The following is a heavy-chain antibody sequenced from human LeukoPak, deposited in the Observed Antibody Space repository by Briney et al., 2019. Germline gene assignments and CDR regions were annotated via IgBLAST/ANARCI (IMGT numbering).Heavy chain of an antibody. J-gene: IGHJ4*02. CDR3: ARDLRKGTYFDY. CDR2: IWYDGSNT. D-gene: IGHD3-10*01. Sequence: GRSLRLSCAASGFNFFTYGMHWVRQAPGEGLEWMAVIWYDGSNTYYADSVKGRFTISRDNSKNTLYLQMNSLRAEDTAVYYCARDLRKGTYFDYWGQGTLVTVSS. V-gene: IGHV3-33*01. CDR1: GFNFFTYG.